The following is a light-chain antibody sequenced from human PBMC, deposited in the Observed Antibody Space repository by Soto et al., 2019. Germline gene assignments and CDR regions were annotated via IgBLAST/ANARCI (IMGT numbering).Light chain of an antibody. J-gene: IGKJ1*01. Sequence: DIQMTQSPSSLSASVGDRVTITCRASQGINNYLAWYQQKPGEVPKLLIYAASTLKSGVPSRFSGSGSGTDFTLTISSPQPEDVAIYYCQKYNSAPRTFGQGTKVEIK. CDR3: QKYNSAPRT. CDR2: AAS. V-gene: IGKV1-27*01. CDR1: QGINNY.